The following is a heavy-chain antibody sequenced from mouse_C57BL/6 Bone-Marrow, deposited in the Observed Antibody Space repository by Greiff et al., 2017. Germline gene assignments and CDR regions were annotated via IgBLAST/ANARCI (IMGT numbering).Heavy chain of an antibody. V-gene: IGHV1-15*01. Sequence: VQLQESGAELVRPGASVTLSCKASGYTFTDYEMHWVKQTPVHGLEWIGAIDPETGGTAYNQKFKGKAILTADKSSSTAYMELRSLTSEDSAVYYCTREGLDYWGQGTTLTVSS. CDR3: TREGLDY. CDR2: IDPETGGT. J-gene: IGHJ2*01. CDR1: GYTFTDYE.